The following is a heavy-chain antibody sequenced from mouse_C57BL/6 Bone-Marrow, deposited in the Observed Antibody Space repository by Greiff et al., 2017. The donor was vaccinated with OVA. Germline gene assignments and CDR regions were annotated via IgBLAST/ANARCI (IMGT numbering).Heavy chain of an antibody. V-gene: IGHV1-54*01. CDR2: INPGSGGT. J-gene: IGHJ3*01. CDR1: GYAFTNYL. CDR3: ARTKFAY. Sequence: LVESGAELVRPGTSVKVSCKASGYAFTNYLIEWVKQRPGQGLEWIGVINPGSGGTNYNEKFKGKATLTADKSSSTAYMQLSSLTSEDSAVYVCARTKFAYWGQGTLVTVSA.